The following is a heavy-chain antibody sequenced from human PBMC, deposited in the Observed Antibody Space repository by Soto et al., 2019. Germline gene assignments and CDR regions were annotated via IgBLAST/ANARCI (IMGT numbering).Heavy chain of an antibody. CDR2: ISGSGGST. V-gene: IGHV3-23*01. D-gene: IGHD3-22*01. J-gene: IGHJ4*02. CDR3: AKDPAAVSYYYDSSGYFDY. Sequence: PGGSLRLSCVASGFTFSSYAMSWVRQAPGKGLEWVSAISGSGGSTYYADFVKGRFTISRDNSKNTLYLQMNSLRAEDTAVYYCAKDPAAVSYYYDSSGYFDYWGQGTLVTVSS. CDR1: GFTFSSYA.